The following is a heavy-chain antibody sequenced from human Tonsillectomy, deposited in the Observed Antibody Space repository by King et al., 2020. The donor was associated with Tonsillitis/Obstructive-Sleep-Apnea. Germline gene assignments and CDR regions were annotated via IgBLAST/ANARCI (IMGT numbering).Heavy chain of an antibody. J-gene: IGHJ6*03. CDR2: IKQDGSEK. V-gene: IGHV3-7*04. CDR1: GFTSGTYL. Sequence: VQLVESGGGLVQPGGSLRLSCAASGFTSGTYLMTWVRQAPGKGLEWVANIKQDGSEKKYVDSVKGRFTISRDNAKHALYLQMNSLRAEETAVYYCARSNYYGLGNYKSFYYYMDVWGTGTTVTVSS. D-gene: IGHD3-10*01. CDR3: ARSNYYGLGNYKSFYYYMDV.